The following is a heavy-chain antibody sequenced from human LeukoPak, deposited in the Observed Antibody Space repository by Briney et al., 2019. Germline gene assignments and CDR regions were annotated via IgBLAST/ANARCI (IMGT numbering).Heavy chain of an antibody. Sequence: PGRSLRLSCAASGFTFDDYAMHWVRQAPGKGLEWVSGISWNSGSIVYADSVKGRFTISRDNAKNSLYLQMNSLRAEDMALYYCAKDTTVVPLMITFGGVIVTGGSFDYWGQGTLVTVSS. CDR2: ISWNSGSI. J-gene: IGHJ4*02. D-gene: IGHD3-16*02. CDR1: GFTFDDYA. V-gene: IGHV3-9*03. CDR3: AKDTTVVPLMITFGGVIVTGGSFDY.